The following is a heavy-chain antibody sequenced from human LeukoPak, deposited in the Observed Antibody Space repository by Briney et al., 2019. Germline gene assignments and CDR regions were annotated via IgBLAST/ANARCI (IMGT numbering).Heavy chain of an antibody. J-gene: IGHJ4*02. D-gene: IGHD3-10*01. V-gene: IGHV1-3*03. CDR2: INAGNGNT. CDR3: ARGFSHYGSGSYYDR. Sequence: ASVKVSCKASGYTFTSYAMHWVRQAPGQRLEWMGWINAGNGNTKYSQEFQGRVTITRDTSASTAYIELSSLKSEDTAVYYCARGFSHYGSGSYYDRWGQGTLVTVSS. CDR1: GYTFTSYA.